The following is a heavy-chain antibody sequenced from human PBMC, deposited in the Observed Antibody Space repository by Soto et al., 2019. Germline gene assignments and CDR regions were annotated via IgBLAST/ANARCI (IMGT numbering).Heavy chain of an antibody. Sequence: TLSLTCTVSGGSISSGGYYWSWIRQHPGKGLEWIGYIYYSGSTYYNPSLKSRVTISVDTSKNQFSLKLSSVTAADTAVYYCARSDILTGYVFDPWGQGTLVTVSS. CDR1: GGSISSGGYY. V-gene: IGHV4-31*03. D-gene: IGHD3-9*01. J-gene: IGHJ5*02. CDR2: IYYSGST. CDR3: ARSDILTGYVFDP.